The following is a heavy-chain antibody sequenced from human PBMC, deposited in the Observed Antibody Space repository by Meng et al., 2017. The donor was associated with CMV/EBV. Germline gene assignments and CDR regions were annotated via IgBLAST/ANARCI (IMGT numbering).Heavy chain of an antibody. V-gene: IGHV4-39*07. CDR2: IYYSGST. CDR1: GGSISSSSYY. J-gene: IGHJ4*02. Sequence: GSLRLSCTVSGGSISSSSYYWGWIRQPPGTGLEWIGSIYYSGSTYYNPSLKSRVTISVDTSKNQFSLKLSSVTAADTAVYYCARAPDPKPTTVTTSEYYFDYWGQGTLVTVSS. CDR3: ARAPDPKPTTVTTSEYYFDY. D-gene: IGHD4-11*01.